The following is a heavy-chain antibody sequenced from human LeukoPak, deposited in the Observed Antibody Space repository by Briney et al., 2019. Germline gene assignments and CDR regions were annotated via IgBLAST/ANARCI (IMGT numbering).Heavy chain of an antibody. D-gene: IGHD4-17*01. CDR1: GFTFSSYW. CDR2: INHNGNVN. V-gene: IGHV3-7*03. CDR3: ARVHFPYGDFDY. Sequence: PGGSLRLSCAASGFTFSSYWMNWARQAPGKGLEWVASINHNGNVNYYVDSVKGRFTISRDISKNTVYLQMGSLRAEDTAVYFCARVHFPYGDFDYWGQGALVTVSS. J-gene: IGHJ4*02.